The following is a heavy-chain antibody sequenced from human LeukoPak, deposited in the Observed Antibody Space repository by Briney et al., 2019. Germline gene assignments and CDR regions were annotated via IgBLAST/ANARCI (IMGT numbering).Heavy chain of an antibody. CDR2: IIPILGIA. CDR1: GGTFSSYA. CDR3: AGGDGYSSLFDY. J-gene: IGHJ4*02. V-gene: IGHV1-69*04. Sequence: SVTVSCKASGGTFSSYAISWVRQAPGQGLEWMGRIIPILGIANYAQKFQGRVTITADKSTSTAYMELSSLRSEDTAVYYCAGGDGYSSLFDYWGQGTLVTVSS. D-gene: IGHD5-24*01.